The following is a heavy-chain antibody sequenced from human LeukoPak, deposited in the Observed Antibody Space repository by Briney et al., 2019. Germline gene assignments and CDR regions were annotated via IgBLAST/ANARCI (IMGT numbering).Heavy chain of an antibody. V-gene: IGHV1-24*01. D-gene: IGHD2-21*02. CDR3: ATSLTVVVTAHWYFDL. CDR1: GYTLTELS. Sequence: ASVKVSCKVSGYTLTELSMHWVRQAPGKGLEWMGGFDPEDGETIYAQKFQGRVTMTEDTSTDTAYMELSSLRSEDTAVYYCATSLTVVVTAHWYFDLWGRGTLVTVSS. CDR2: FDPEDGET. J-gene: IGHJ2*01.